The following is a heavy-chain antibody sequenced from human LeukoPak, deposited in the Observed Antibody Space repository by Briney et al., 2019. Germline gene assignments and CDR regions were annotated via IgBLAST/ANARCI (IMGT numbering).Heavy chain of an antibody. D-gene: IGHD3-3*01. CDR2: IKHSGST. CDR1: GGSFSGYY. V-gene: IGHV4-34*01. CDR3: ARSGGVTAYYFDY. J-gene: IGHJ4*02. Sequence: PSETLSLTCAVYGGSFSGYYWSWIRQPPGKGLEWIGEIKHSGSTNYNPSLKSRVTISVDTSKNQFSLKLSSVTAADTAVYYCARSGGVTAYYFDYWGQGTLVTVSS.